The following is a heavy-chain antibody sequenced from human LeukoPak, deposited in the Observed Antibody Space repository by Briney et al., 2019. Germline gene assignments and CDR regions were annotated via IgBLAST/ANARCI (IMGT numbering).Heavy chain of an antibody. V-gene: IGHV3-9*01. D-gene: IGHD3-22*01. CDR2: ISWNSGSI. CDR1: GFTFDDYA. Sequence: GRSLRLSCAASGFTFDDYAMHWVRQAPGKGLEWVSGISWNSGSIGYADSVKGRFTISRDNAKNSLYLQMNSLRAEDTAIYYCARGLVYYLDSSGPRYYFDYWGQGTLVTVSS. J-gene: IGHJ4*02. CDR3: ARGLVYYLDSSGPRYYFDY.